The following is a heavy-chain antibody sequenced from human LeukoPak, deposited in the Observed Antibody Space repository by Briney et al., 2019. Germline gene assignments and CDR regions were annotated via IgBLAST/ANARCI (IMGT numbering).Heavy chain of an antibody. Sequence: PSETLSLTCTVSGYSISSGYYRGWIRQPPGKGLEWIGSIYHSGTTYYNPSLKSRVTISVDTSKNQFSLKLSSVTAADMALYYCAGVRYQPLPNWFDPWGQGTLATVSS. CDR1: GYSISSGYY. J-gene: IGHJ5*02. CDR3: AGVRYQPLPNWFDP. D-gene: IGHD2-2*01. CDR2: IYHSGTT. V-gene: IGHV4-38-2*02.